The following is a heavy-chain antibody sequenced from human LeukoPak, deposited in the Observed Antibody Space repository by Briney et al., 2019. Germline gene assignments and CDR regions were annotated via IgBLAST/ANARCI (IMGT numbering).Heavy chain of an antibody. Sequence: PGGSLRLSCAASGFIVRNNYMRWVRQARGKGLEWVSSIYSRGSTSYVDSVKGRFAIYRDNSKNTLFLQMNSLRVEDTAVYYCARDYYGPWGQGTLVTVSS. CDR3: ARDYYGP. D-gene: IGHD3-22*01. CDR1: GFIVRNNY. J-gene: IGHJ5*02. CDR2: IYSRGST. V-gene: IGHV3-66*03.